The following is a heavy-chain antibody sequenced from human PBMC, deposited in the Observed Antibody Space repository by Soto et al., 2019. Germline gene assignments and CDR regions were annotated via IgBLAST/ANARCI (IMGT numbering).Heavy chain of an antibody. J-gene: IGHJ3*02. CDR3: AKCMTTVTTSPFDS. CDR2: ISGSGGGT. D-gene: IGHD4-17*01. Sequence: EVQLLESGGGLVQPGGSLRLSCAASGFTFSSYAMSWVRQAPGKGLEWVSVISGSGGGTYYADSVKGRFTISRDNSKNTLYLQINSRRAEDTAVYYCAKCMTTVTTSPFDSWVQGKMVTVSS. CDR1: GFTFSSYA. V-gene: IGHV3-23*01.